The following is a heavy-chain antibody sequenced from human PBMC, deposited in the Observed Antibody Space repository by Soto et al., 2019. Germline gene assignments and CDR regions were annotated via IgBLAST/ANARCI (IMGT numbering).Heavy chain of an antibody. Sequence: QVQLLESGGGVVQPGRSLRLSCAASGFTFSSYGMHWVRQAPGKGLEWVAVISYDGSNKYYADSVKGRFTISRDNSKNTLYLKMNSLRAEDTAVYYCAKSQGYCSSTSCYVVGGFDYWGQGTLVTVAS. CDR1: GFTFSSYG. D-gene: IGHD2-2*01. J-gene: IGHJ4*02. V-gene: IGHV3-30*18. CDR2: ISYDGSNK. CDR3: AKSQGYCSSTSCYVVGGFDY.